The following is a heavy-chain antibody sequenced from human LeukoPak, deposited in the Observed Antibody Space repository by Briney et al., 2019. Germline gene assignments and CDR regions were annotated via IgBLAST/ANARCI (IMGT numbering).Heavy chain of an antibody. CDR2: INSDGSST. J-gene: IGHJ4*02. V-gene: IGHV3-74*01. Sequence: GGSLRLSCAASGFTFSSYWMHWVRHAPGKGLVWVSRINSDGSSTSYADSVKGRFTISRDNAKNTLYLQMNSLRAEDTAVYYCARVPKAKWEPMGTLFDYWGQGTLVTVSS. CDR3: ARVPKAKWEPMGTLFDY. D-gene: IGHD1-26*01. CDR1: GFTFSSYW.